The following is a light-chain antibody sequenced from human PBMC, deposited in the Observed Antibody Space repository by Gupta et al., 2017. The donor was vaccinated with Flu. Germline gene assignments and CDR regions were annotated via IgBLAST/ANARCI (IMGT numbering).Light chain of an antibody. CDR1: QSISNN. CDR3: QHYSDRPPWT. V-gene: IGKV3-15*01. Sequence: ATLSVSLGERVTVSCRASQSISNNLAWYQQKPGQPPRLLIYNSYTRDTDIPARFSGDGSGTDFTLTIDSLRSEDFAVYYCQHYSDRPPWTFGQGTKVDIK. J-gene: IGKJ1*01. CDR2: NSY.